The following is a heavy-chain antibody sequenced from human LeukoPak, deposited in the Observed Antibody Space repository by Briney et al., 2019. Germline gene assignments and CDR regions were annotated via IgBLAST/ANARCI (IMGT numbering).Heavy chain of an antibody. Sequence: GGSLRLSCAASGFTFGTYAMNWVRQAPGKGLEWVSYISSSSSTIYFPDSVKGRFTISRDNAKNSLYLQMNGLRDEDTAVYYCARDAGSGYSDYWGQGTLVTVSS. CDR3: ARDAGSGYSDY. CDR1: GFTFGTYA. CDR2: ISSSSSTI. V-gene: IGHV3-48*02. D-gene: IGHD6-19*01. J-gene: IGHJ4*02.